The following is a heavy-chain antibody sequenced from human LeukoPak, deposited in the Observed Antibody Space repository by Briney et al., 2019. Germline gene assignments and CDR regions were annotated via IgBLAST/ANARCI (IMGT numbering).Heavy chain of an antibody. Sequence: SETLSLTCTVPGGSISSYYWSWIRQPPGKGLEWIGYIYTSGSTNYNPSLKSRVTISVDTSKNQFSLRLSSVTAADTAVYYCARHIGDYGDFFPYFDYWGQGTLVTVSS. CDR2: IYTSGST. J-gene: IGHJ4*02. CDR1: GGSISSYY. V-gene: IGHV4-4*09. D-gene: IGHD4-17*01. CDR3: ARHIGDYGDFFPYFDY.